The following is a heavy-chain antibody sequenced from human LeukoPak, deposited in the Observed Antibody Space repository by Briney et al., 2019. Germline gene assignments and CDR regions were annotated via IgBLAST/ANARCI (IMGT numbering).Heavy chain of an antibody. CDR3: ARSYDILTGYYQYYFDY. Sequence: SETLSLTCTVSGGSISSYYWSWIRQPPGKGLEWIRYIYYSGSTNYNPSLKSRVTISVDTSKNQFSLKLSSVTAADTAVYYCARSYDILTGYYQYYFDYWGQGTLVAVSS. V-gene: IGHV4-59*01. J-gene: IGHJ4*02. CDR1: GGSISSYY. D-gene: IGHD3-9*01. CDR2: IYYSGST.